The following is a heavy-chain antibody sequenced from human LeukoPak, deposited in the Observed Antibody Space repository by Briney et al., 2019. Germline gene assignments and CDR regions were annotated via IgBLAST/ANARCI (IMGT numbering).Heavy chain of an antibody. Sequence: GGSLRLSCAASGFTFSSYSMNWVRQAPGKGLEWVSYISSSSSTIYYADSVKGRFTISRDNAKNSLYLQMNSLRAEDTAVYYCARGIFPGTIFGVVLPRGNGHWFDPWGQGTLVTVSS. J-gene: IGHJ5*02. CDR1: GFTFSSYS. CDR2: ISSSSSTI. V-gene: IGHV3-48*01. CDR3: ARGIFPGTIFGVVLPRGNGHWFDP. D-gene: IGHD3-3*01.